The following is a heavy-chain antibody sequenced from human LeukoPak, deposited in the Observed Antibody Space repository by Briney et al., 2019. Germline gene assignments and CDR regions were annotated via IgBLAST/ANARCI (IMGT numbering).Heavy chain of an antibody. V-gene: IGHV3-48*02. Sequence: GGSLRLSCVASGFTFSSYSMNWVRQAPGKGLEWVSYISSSSSTIYYADSVKGRFTISRDNAKNSLYLQMNSLRDEDTAVYYCARDRYYDSSGYYNPDYWGQGTLVTVSS. J-gene: IGHJ4*02. CDR2: ISSSSSTI. D-gene: IGHD3-22*01. CDR1: GFTFSSYS. CDR3: ARDRYYDSSGYYNPDY.